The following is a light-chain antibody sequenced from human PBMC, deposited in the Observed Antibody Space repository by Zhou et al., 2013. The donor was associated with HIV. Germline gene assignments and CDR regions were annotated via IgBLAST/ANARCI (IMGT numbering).Light chain of an antibody. J-gene: IGKJ5*01. Sequence: DIQMTQSPSTLSASVGDGVTITCRASQNIDVWLAWYQQKPGKPPKVLIYKAAISESGVPSRFTGSGSETEFTLTIIRLQPDDYGTYYCQQYNNKPITFGQGTRLEI. CDR2: KAA. CDR3: QQYNNKPIT. CDR1: QNIDVW. V-gene: IGKV1-5*03.